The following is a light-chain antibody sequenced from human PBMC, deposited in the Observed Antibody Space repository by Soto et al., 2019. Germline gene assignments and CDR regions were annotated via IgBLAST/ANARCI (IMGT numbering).Light chain of an antibody. CDR2: GAS. J-gene: IGKJ1*01. CDR3: LQYDIWPRT. V-gene: IGKV3-15*01. CDR1: QSVASN. Sequence: EIVMTQSPTTLSVSTGERATLSCRASQSVASNLAWYQQEPGQAPRLLIYGASTRATGIPARFSGSGSGTEFTLTISSLQSEDFAVYYCLQYDIWPRTFGQGTKVDIK.